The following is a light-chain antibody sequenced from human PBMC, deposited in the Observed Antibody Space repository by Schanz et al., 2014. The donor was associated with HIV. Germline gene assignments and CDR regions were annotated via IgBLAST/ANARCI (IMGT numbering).Light chain of an antibody. CDR3: QQSHTYPYT. Sequence: DIQMTQSPSTLSGSVGDRVTITCRASQNIANWVAWYQQKPGTAPNLLIFQASTLNTGVPSRFSGSGSGTQFTLTISSLQPDDFATYYCQQSHTYPYTFGQGTTLEIK. J-gene: IGKJ2*01. CDR1: QNIANW. V-gene: IGKV1-5*03. CDR2: QAS.